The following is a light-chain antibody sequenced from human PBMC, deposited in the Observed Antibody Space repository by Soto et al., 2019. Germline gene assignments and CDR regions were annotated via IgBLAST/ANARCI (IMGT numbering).Light chain of an antibody. V-gene: IGKV3-20*01. CDR3: QQYASSSYT. CDR1: QSVSSSY. Sequence: EIVLTQSPGTLSLSPGDRATLSCRTSQSVSSSYLAWYQQQPGQAPRLLIYGASRRDTGIPDRFSGSGSGTDFTLTISRLEPEDFAVYFCQQYASSSYTFGHGTKLEIK. CDR2: GAS. J-gene: IGKJ2*01.